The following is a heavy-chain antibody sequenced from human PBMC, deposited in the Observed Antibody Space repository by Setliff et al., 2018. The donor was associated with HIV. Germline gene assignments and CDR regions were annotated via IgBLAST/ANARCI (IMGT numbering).Heavy chain of an antibody. CDR1: GFTFSNYA. D-gene: IGHD3-22*01. CDR2: ILSTGERT. Sequence: GGYLRLSCAASGFTFSNYAMSWVRQAPGEGLEWVSAILSTGERTFYADSVKGRFTISRDNSKNTVYLQMNSLRAEDTAEYYCAKELAASGLGYFDSWGRGILVTVSS. CDR3: AKELAASGLGYFDS. V-gene: IGHV3-23*01. J-gene: IGHJ4*02.